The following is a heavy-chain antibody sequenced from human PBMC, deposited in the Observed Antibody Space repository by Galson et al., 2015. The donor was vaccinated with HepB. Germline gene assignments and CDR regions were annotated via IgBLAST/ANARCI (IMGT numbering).Heavy chain of an antibody. J-gene: IGHJ6*03. CDR1: GFTFSDYY. D-gene: IGHD3-16*02. V-gene: IGHV3-11*01. CDR2: ISSSGSTI. Sequence: SLRLSCAASGFTFSDYYMSWLRQAPGKGLEWVSYISSSGSTIYYADSVKGRFTISRDNAKNSLYLQMNSLRAEDTAVYYCARGSSYYYDYIWGSYRSEYYYYYMDVWGKGTTVTVSS. CDR3: ARGSSYYYDYIWGSYRSEYYYYYMDV.